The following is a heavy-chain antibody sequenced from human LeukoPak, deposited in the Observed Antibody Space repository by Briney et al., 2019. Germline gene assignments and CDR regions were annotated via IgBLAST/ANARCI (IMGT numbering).Heavy chain of an antibody. CDR1: GFTFNTYG. D-gene: IGHD2-2*01. CDR2: ISKDGSSK. CDR3: AKAAYCTSTSCHFSGYAQRPLDS. Sequence: GGSLRLSCVASGFTFNTYGMHWVRQAPGKGLEWVAGISKDGSSKDYADSVKGRFTNSRDNSKSTMYLQVNSLRVEDTAVYYCAKAAYCTSTSCHFSGYAQRPLDSWGQGTLVTVSS. J-gene: IGHJ4*02. V-gene: IGHV3-30*18.